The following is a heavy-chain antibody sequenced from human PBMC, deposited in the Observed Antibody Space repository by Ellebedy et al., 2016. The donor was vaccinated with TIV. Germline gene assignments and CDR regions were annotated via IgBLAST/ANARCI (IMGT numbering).Heavy chain of an antibody. J-gene: IGHJ4*02. CDR3: ARAGGSTGYPLDY. CDR2: VNPGGGRT. CDR1: GFTFTSYY. D-gene: IGHD5-18*01. Sequence: AASVKVSCKASGFTFTSYYIHWVRQAPGQGLEWMGRVNPGGGRTKFAPNFQGRVTMTTDTSTSTAYMELRSLRSDDTAKYYCARAGGSTGYPLDYWGQGTLVTVSS. V-gene: IGHV1-46*01.